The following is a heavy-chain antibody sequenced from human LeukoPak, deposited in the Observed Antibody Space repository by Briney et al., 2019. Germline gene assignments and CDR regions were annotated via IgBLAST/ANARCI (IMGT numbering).Heavy chain of an antibody. CDR2: ISGSGGST. CDR1: GFTFSSSA. Sequence: GGSLRLSCAASGFTFSSSAMSWVRQVPGKGLEWVSAISGSGGSTYYADSVKGRFTISRDNSKNTLYLQMNSLRAEDTAVYYCAKDQSDFWSGYYYFDYWGQGTLVTVSS. V-gene: IGHV3-23*01. J-gene: IGHJ4*02. D-gene: IGHD3-3*01. CDR3: AKDQSDFWSGYYYFDY.